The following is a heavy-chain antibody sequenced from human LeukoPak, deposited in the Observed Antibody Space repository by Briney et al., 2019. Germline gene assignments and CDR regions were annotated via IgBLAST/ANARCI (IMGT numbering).Heavy chain of an antibody. D-gene: IGHD4-17*01. J-gene: IGHJ3*02. V-gene: IGHV3-15*01. Sequence: PGGSLRLSCAASGFTFSNAWMSWVRQAPGKGLEWVGRIKSKTDGGTTDYAAPVKGRFTISRDDSKNTLYLQMNSLKTEDTAVYYCTTDRALRGATVTALGAFDIWGQGTMVTVSS. CDR3: TTDRALRGATVTALGAFDI. CDR2: IKSKTDGGTT. CDR1: GFTFSNAW.